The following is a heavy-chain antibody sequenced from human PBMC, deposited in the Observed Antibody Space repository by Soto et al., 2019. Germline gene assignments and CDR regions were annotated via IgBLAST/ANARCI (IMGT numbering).Heavy chain of an antibody. CDR2: INPNSGGT. D-gene: IGHD6-6*01. Sequence: ASVKVSCKASGYTFTGYYMHWVRQATGQGLEWMGWINPNSGGTNYAQKFQGWVTMTRDTSISTAYMELSRLRSDDTAVYYCARGRKEAARPYYYYGMDVWGQGTTVTVSS. J-gene: IGHJ6*02. V-gene: IGHV1-2*04. CDR1: GYTFTGYY. CDR3: ARGRKEAARPYYYYGMDV.